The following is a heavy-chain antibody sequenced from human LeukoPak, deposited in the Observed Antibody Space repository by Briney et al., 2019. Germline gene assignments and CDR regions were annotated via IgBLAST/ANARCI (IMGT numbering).Heavy chain of an antibody. CDR2: IYHSGST. D-gene: IGHD1-26*01. CDR3: ARVLRVGATTVAFDI. V-gene: IGHV4-30-2*01. Sequence: SHTLSLTCAVSGGSISSGGYSWSWIQQPPGKGLEWIGYIYHSGSTYYNPSLKSRVTISVDRSKNQFSLKLSSVTAADTAVYYCARVLRVGATTVAFDIWGQGTMVTVSS. CDR1: GGSISSGGYS. J-gene: IGHJ3*02.